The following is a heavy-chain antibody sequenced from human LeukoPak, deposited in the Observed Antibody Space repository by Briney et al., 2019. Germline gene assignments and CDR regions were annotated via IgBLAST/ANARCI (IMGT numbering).Heavy chain of an antibody. J-gene: IGHJ3*02. CDR2: MWFEGSDP. V-gene: IGHV3-33*01. Sequence: GSSLRLSCAASGFTFRSNGIHWVRQAPGKGLEWLAYMWFEGSDPTYADSVKGRFTISRDNSENTVYFQMNSLRAEDTALYYCARDLYCSGGTCYRAFDIWGQGTMVTVSS. CDR1: GFTFRSNG. CDR3: ARDLYCSGGTCYRAFDI. D-gene: IGHD2-15*01.